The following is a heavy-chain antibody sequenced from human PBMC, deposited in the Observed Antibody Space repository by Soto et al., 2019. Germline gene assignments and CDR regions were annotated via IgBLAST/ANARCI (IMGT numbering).Heavy chain of an antibody. Sequence: SETLSLTCAVYGGSFSGYYWSWIRQPPGKGLEWIGEINHSGSTNYNPSLKSRVTISVDTSKNQFSLKLSSVTAADTAVYYCARRQSYSQATSFDYWGQGTLVTVSS. D-gene: IGHD1-26*01. V-gene: IGHV4-34*01. J-gene: IGHJ4*02. CDR2: INHSGST. CDR3: ARRQSYSQATSFDY. CDR1: GGSFSGYY.